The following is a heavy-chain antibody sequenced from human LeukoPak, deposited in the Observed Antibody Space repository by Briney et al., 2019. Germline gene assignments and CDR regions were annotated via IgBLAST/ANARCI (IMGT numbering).Heavy chain of an antibody. Sequence: GESLKISCKGSGYSFTSYWIGWVRQMPGKGLEWMGIIYPGDSDTRYGPSFQGQVTISADKSISTAYLQWSSLKASDTAMYYCARRYCGGDCYYAFDIWGQGTMVTVSS. D-gene: IGHD2-21*02. CDR3: ARRYCGGDCYYAFDI. CDR2: IYPGDSDT. CDR1: GYSFTSYW. V-gene: IGHV5-51*01. J-gene: IGHJ3*02.